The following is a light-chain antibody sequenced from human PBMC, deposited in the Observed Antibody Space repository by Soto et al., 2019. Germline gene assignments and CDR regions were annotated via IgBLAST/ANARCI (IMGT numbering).Light chain of an antibody. J-gene: IGLJ1*01. Sequence: QAVVTQPPSVSGAPGQRVTISCTGSSSNIGANYDVHWYQQVPGTAPKLLIYANSFRPSGVPDRFSGSKSGTSASLAITGLQAEDEADYYCQSYDSSLTTYVFGTGTKVTVL. V-gene: IGLV1-40*01. CDR3: QSYDSSLTTYV. CDR1: SSNIGANYD. CDR2: ANS.